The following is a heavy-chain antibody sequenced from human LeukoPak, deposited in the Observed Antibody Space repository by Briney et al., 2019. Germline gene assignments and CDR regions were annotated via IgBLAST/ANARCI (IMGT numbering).Heavy chain of an antibody. V-gene: IGHV4-59*12. Sequence: PSETLSLTCTVSGGSISSYYWSWIRQPPGKGLEWIGYIYYSGSTYYNPSLKSRVTISVDTSKNQFSLKLSSVTAADTAVYYCATNLRGYSYGSDAFDIWGQGTMVTVSS. J-gene: IGHJ3*02. CDR3: ATNLRGYSYGSDAFDI. CDR2: IYYSGST. D-gene: IGHD5-18*01. CDR1: GGSISSYY.